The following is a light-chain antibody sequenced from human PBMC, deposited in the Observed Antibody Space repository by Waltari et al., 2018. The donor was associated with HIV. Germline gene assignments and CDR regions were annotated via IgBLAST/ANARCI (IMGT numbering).Light chain of an antibody. CDR2: DVY. CDR1: SSDVGAYEY. CDR3: SSYAGSKYRVV. V-gene: IGLV2-8*01. Sequence: QSALTQSPSASGYPGQAVTIYCTGTSSDVGAYEYVSWYRQHPGKAPKLMIYDVYKRPSGVPDRFSGSTSGNTASLTVSGLQAEDEATYYCSSYAGSKYRVVFGGGPFLTVL. J-gene: IGLJ2*01.